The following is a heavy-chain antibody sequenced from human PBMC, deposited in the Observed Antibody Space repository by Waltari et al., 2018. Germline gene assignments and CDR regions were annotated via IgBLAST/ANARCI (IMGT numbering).Heavy chain of an antibody. J-gene: IGHJ4*02. Sequence: DVQLVESGGGVVQPGGSLRLSCVVSGFPFGQFWLSWVRQAPGKGLEWVANIKEDGSEKYYVDSVKGRFTISRDNAKNSLYLQMNSLRADDTALYYCTGETYYFDYWGQGALVTVSS. CDR1: GFPFGQFW. CDR3: TGETYYFDY. V-gene: IGHV3-7*01. CDR2: IKEDGSEK.